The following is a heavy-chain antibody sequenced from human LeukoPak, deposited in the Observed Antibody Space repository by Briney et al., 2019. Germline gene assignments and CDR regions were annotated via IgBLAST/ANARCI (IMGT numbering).Heavy chain of an antibody. D-gene: IGHD3-16*01. V-gene: IGHV3-7*03. J-gene: IGHJ6*02. CDR1: GFTFNTYT. CDR2: INHNGNVN. CDR3: ARGGGLDV. Sequence: GGSLRLSCAASGFTFNTYTMNWVRQAPGKGLEWVASINHNGNVNYYVDSVKGRFTISRDNAKNSLYPQMSNLRAEDTAVYFCARGGGLDVWGQGATVTVSS.